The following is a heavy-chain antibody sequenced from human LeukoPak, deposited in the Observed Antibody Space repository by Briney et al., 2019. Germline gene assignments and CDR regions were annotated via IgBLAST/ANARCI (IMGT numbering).Heavy chain of an antibody. V-gene: IGHV4-39*01. CDR1: GVSISSSNSY. Sequence: SETKSLTCTVYGVSISSSNSYWGWIRQPPGKGLEWIGSIYYSGNTYYNASLKSQVSISIDTSKNQFSLRLTSVTAADTAVYYCARQTGSGLFILPGGQGTLVTVSS. CDR3: ARQTGSGLFILP. D-gene: IGHD3/OR15-3a*01. CDR2: IYYSGNT. J-gene: IGHJ4*02.